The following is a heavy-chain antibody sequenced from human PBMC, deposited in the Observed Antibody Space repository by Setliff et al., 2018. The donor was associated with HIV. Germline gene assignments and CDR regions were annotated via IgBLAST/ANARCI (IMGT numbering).Heavy chain of an antibody. J-gene: IGHJ4*02. CDR3: ARYGGPVDFGDY. V-gene: IGHV3-48*04. Sequence: GGSLRLSCAASGFTFSSNSMSWVRQAPGKGLEWVSYISSSSGTIYYADSVKGRFTISRDNAKNSLYLQMNSLRAEDTAVYYCARYGGPVDFGDYWGQGTLVTVSS. CDR2: ISSSSGTI. CDR1: GFTFSSNS. D-gene: IGHD3-16*01.